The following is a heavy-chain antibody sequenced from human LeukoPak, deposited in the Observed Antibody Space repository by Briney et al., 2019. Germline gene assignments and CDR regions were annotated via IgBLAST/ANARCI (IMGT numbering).Heavy chain of an antibody. V-gene: IGHV1-69*13. D-gene: IGHD3-16*01. Sequence: SVKVSCKASGGTFNSHAISWVRQAPGQGLEWMGGIIPMYGTASYAQKFQGRLTITAEDSTSTAHMGLSSLRSEDTAVYFCARDLDGEMITFGGVKGYWGQGTLVTVSS. CDR1: GGTFNSHA. CDR3: ARDLDGEMITFGGVKGY. CDR2: IIPMYGTA. J-gene: IGHJ4*02.